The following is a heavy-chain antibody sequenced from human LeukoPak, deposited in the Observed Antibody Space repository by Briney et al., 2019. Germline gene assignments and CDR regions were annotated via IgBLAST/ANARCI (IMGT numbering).Heavy chain of an antibody. D-gene: IGHD1-7*01. Sequence: GASVKVSCKVSGYTPTELSMHWLRQAPGKGLEWMGGFDPEDCETIYAQTVQGRVTMTEDTSQDTAYMELRSLRSEDTAVYYWATGLTGTTAISFWNWFDPWGQGTLVTVS. V-gene: IGHV1-24*01. CDR3: ATGLTGTTAISFWNWFDP. CDR1: GYTPTELS. CDR2: FDPEDCET. J-gene: IGHJ5*02.